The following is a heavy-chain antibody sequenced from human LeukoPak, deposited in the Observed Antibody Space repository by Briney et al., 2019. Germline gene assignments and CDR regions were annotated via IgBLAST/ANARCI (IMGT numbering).Heavy chain of an antibody. V-gene: IGHV3-74*01. CDR3: GSPRTFSGRNVLDM. D-gene: IGHD3-10*02. J-gene: IGHJ3*02. CDR2: INSDGRIT. CDR1: GFTFDDYG. Sequence: GGSLRLSCAASGFTFDDYGMSWVRQVPGKGLVWVSRINSDGRITGYADSVKGRFTISRDNAKNTLYLQMNSLRVEDTAVYYCGSPRTFSGRNVLDMWGQGTMVTVSS.